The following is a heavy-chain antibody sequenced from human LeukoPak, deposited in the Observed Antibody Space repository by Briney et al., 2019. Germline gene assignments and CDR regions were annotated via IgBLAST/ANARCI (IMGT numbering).Heavy chain of an antibody. V-gene: IGHV3-7*01. CDR2: IKQDGSEK. J-gene: IGHJ4*02. Sequence: GGSLRLSCAASGFTFSSYWMSWVRQAPGKGLEWVADIKQDGSEKYYVDSVKGRFTISRDNAKNSLYLQMNSLRAEDTAVYYCARDKYRSGGSCYPSPPDYWGQGTLVTVSS. CDR3: ARDKYRSGGSCYPSPPDY. CDR1: GFTFSSYW. D-gene: IGHD2-15*01.